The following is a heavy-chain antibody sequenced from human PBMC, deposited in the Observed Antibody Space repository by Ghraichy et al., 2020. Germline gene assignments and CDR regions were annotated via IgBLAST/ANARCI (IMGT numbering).Heavy chain of an antibody. CDR3: ARDRTGLGLFDY. CDR2: IYYSGST. D-gene: IGHD3/OR15-3a*01. CDR1: GGSISSYY. J-gene: IGHJ4*02. Sequence: SETLSLTCTVSGGSISSYYWSWIRQPPGKGLEWIGYIYYSGSTNYNPSLKSRVTISVDTSKNQFSLKLSSVTAADTAVYYCARDRTGLGLFDYWGQGTLVTVSS. V-gene: IGHV4-59*01.